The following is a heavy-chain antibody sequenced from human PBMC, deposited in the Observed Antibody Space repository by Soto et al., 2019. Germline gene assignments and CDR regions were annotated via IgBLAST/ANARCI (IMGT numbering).Heavy chain of an antibody. D-gene: IGHD4-17*01. CDR3: ARLSIYELHGDYGGYYFDC. V-gene: IGHV4-39*01. J-gene: IGHJ4*02. Sequence: QLQLQESGPGLVKPSETLSLTCTVSGGSISSSSYYWGWIRQPPGKGLEWIGSIYYSGSTYYNPSLKSRVTISVYTSKNQFSLKLSSVTAADTAVYYCARLSIYELHGDYGGYYFDCWGQGTLVTVSS. CDR1: GGSISSSSYY. CDR2: IYYSGST.